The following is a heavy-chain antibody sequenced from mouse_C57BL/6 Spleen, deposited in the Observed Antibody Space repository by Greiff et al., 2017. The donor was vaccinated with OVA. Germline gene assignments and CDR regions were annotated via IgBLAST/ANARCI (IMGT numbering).Heavy chain of an antibody. V-gene: IGHV3-6*01. D-gene: IGHD2-12*01. CDR2: ISYDGSN. CDR3: ARDYVYFDY. CDR1: GYSITSGYY. Sequence: EVKLQESGPGLVKPSQSLSLTCSVTGYSITSGYYWNWIRQFPGNKLEWMGYISYDGSNNYNPSLKNRIPITRDTSKNQFFLKLNSVTTEDTATYYCARDYVYFDYWGQGTTLTVSS. J-gene: IGHJ2*01.